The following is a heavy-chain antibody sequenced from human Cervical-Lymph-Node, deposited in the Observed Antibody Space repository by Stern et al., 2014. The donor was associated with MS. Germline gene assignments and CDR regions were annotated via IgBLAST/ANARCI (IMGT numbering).Heavy chain of an antibody. CDR1: GFTFSSAW. J-gene: IGHJ6*02. V-gene: IGHV3-15*01. CDR3: TTDPAGFYYGSGGPALRYYGMDV. CDR2: IKNHADGGTG. Sequence: EVQLVQSGGCLEKPGGSLRLSCAASGFTFSSAWMSWVRQAPEGGLEWICRIKNHADGGTGEYAAPVKGRFSISRDDSINTLYLQMNSVKIEDTAVYYCTTDPAGFYYGSGGPALRYYGMDVWGQGTTVTVSS. D-gene: IGHD3-10*01.